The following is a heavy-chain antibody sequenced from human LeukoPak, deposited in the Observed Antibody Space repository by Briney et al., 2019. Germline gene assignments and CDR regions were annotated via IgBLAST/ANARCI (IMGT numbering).Heavy chain of an antibody. CDR3: AKLGNFASGSYSD. CDR1: GFTFSSFA. V-gene: IGHV3-23*01. CDR2: ISDSGGYT. Sequence: GGSLRLSCAASGFTFSSFAISWVRQAPGKGLEWVSAISDSGGYTYYADSVKGRLTTSRDNSKNTLYLQMNSLRAEDTAVYYCAKLGNFASGSYSDWGQGTLVTVSS. D-gene: IGHD3-10*01. J-gene: IGHJ4*02.